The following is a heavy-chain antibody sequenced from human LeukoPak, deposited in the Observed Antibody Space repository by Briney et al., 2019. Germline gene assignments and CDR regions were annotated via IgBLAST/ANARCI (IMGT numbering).Heavy chain of an antibody. J-gene: IGHJ4*02. CDR1: GYSFTSYW. D-gene: IGHD5-12*01. Sequence: GESLKISCQGSGYSFTSYWIAWVRQMPGKGLEWMGIIYPGDSDTRYSPSFQGQVTISADKSISTAYLQWSSLKASDTAMYYCARRYSGYDYGVDYWGQGTLVTVSS. CDR3: ARRYSGYDYGVDY. CDR2: IYPGDSDT. V-gene: IGHV5-51*01.